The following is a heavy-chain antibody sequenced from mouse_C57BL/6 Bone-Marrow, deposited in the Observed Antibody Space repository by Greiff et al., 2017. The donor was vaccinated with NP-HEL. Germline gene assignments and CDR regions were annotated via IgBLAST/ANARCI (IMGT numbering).Heavy chain of an antibody. CDR3: ARYDGYYLYAMDY. D-gene: IGHD2-3*01. CDR1: GYTFTSYD. CDR2: IYPRDGST. Sequence: QVQLQQSGPELVKPGASVKLSCKASGYTFTSYDINWVKQRPGQGLEWIGWIYPRDGSTKYNEKFKGKATLTVDTSSSTAYMELHSLTAEDSAVYFCARYDGYYLYAMDYWGQGTSVTVSS. V-gene: IGHV1-85*01. J-gene: IGHJ4*01.